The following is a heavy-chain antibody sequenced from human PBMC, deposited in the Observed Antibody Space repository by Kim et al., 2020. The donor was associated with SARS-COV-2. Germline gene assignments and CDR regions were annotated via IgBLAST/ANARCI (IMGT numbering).Heavy chain of an antibody. CDR1: GRSITSGYY. D-gene: IGHD3-22*01. CDR2: IHHSGNT. Sequence: SETLSLTCTVTGRSITSGYYWGWIRQPPGKRLEWIGTIHHSGNTYDNPSLKSRVTMSVDTSKNQFSLNLNSMTAADTAVYYWASDSHTWYRFDYWGQGAVASVSS. V-gene: IGHV4-38-2*02. J-gene: IGHJ4*02. CDR3: ASDSHTWYRFDY.